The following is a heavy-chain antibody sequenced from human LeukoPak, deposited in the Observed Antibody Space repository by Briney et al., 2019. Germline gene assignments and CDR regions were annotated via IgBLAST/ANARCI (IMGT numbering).Heavy chain of an antibody. D-gene: IGHD1-1*01. CDR2: ISGSGEST. J-gene: IGHJ1*01. CDR1: GFTFSDYY. Sequence: PGGSLRLSCAASGFTFSDYYMSWIRQAPGKGLEWVSSISGSGESTYYADSVKGRFTISRDNSKNTLYLQMNSLRAEDTAVYYCAKRDWTEVEYFQHWGQGTLVTVSS. V-gene: IGHV3-23*01. CDR3: AKRDWTEVEYFQH.